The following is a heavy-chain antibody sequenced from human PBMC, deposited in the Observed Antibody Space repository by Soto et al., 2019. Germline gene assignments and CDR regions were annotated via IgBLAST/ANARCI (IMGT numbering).Heavy chain of an antibody. CDR2: INQVGSDK. D-gene: IGHD2-21*02. CDR3: AKGLNIVVVTAIQSNAFDI. V-gene: IGHV3-7*01. CDR1: GFTFSHNW. Sequence: GGSLRLSCSASGFTFSHNWMSWVRQAPGKGLEWVANINQVGSDKYYVDSVKGRFTISRDNSKNSVYLQMNSLRAEDTALYYCAKGLNIVVVTAIQSNAFDIWGQGTMVTVSS. J-gene: IGHJ3*02.